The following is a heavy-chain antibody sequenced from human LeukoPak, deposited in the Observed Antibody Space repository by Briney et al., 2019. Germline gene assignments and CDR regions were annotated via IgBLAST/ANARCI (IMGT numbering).Heavy chain of an antibody. CDR3: ARHYYDYVWGSYRYYFDY. J-gene: IGHJ4*02. CDR2: IYTSGST. D-gene: IGHD3-16*02. V-gene: IGHV4-4*07. Sequence: SETLSLTCTVSGGSISSYYWSWIRQPAGKGLEWIGRIYTSGSTNYNPSLKSRVTISVDTSKNQFSLKLSSVTAADTAVYYCARHYYDYVWGSYRYYFDYWGQGTLVTVSS. CDR1: GGSISSYY.